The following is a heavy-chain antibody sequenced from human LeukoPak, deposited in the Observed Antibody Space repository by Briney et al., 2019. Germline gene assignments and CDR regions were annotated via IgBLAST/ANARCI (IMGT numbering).Heavy chain of an antibody. V-gene: IGHV3-23*01. CDR2: ISGSGGST. J-gene: IGHJ5*02. CDR1: GFTFSSYG. D-gene: IGHD3-10*01. Sequence: PGGSLRLSCAASGFTFSSYGMSWVRQAPGKGLEWVSAISGSGGSTYYADSVKGRFTISRDNSKNTLYLQMNSLRAEDTAVYYCAKPSGSYYSYRFDPWGQGTLVTVSS. CDR3: AKPSGSYYSYRFDP.